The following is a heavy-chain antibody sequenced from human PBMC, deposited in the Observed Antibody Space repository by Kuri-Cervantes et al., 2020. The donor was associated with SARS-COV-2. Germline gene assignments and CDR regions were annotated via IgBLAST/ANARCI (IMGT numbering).Heavy chain of an antibody. Sequence: GSLRLSCTVSGASISSSTYYWGWIRQSPGKGLEWIGSIYYSGSTYYNPSLKSRVTISVDTSKNQFSLKLSSVTAADTAVYYCARDNILFSGSGFDSWGQGALVTVSS. CDR3: ARDNILFSGSGFDS. V-gene: IGHV4-39*02. D-gene: IGHD1-26*01. CDR1: GASISSSTYY. J-gene: IGHJ4*02. CDR2: IYYSGST.